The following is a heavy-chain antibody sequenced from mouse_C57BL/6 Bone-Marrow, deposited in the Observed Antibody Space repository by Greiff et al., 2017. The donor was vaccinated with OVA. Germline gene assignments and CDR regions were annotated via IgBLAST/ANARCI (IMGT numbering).Heavy chain of an antibody. CDR1: GYTFTSYG. CDR2: IYPRSGTT. V-gene: IGHV1-81*01. Sequence: QVHVKQSGAELARPGASVKLSCKASGYTFTSYGISWVKQRTGQGLEWIGEIYPRSGTTSYNAKFTGKATLTADKSSITAYMELRSLTSEDSAVYVCATGYYGPWYFDVWGTGTTVTVSS. D-gene: IGHD1-1*01. J-gene: IGHJ1*03. CDR3: ATGYYGPWYFDV.